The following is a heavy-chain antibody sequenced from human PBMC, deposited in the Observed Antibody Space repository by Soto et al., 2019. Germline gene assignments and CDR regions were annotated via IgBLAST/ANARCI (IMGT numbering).Heavy chain of an antibody. Sequence: GESLKISCNGSGYSFTSYWISWVRQMPGKGLEWMGRIDPSDSYTNYSPSFQGHVTISADKSISTAYLQWSSLKASDTAMYYCARHKFGVVPAATTTLNWFDPWGQGTLVTVYS. V-gene: IGHV5-10-1*01. CDR3: ARHKFGVVPAATTTLNWFDP. J-gene: IGHJ5*02. D-gene: IGHD2-2*01. CDR2: IDPSDSYT. CDR1: GYSFTSYW.